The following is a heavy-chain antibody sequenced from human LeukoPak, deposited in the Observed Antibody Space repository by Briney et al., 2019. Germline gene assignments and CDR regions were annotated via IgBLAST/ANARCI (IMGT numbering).Heavy chain of an antibody. D-gene: IGHD5-12*01. Sequence: SVKVSCKASGGTFSSYAISWVRQAPGQGLEWMGGIIPIFGTANYAQKFQGRVTITTDESTSTAYMELSSLRSEDTAVYYCASGPNIVATVLLDYWGQGTLVTVSS. CDR1: GGTFSSYA. V-gene: IGHV1-69*05. J-gene: IGHJ4*02. CDR2: IIPIFGTA. CDR3: ASGPNIVATVLLDY.